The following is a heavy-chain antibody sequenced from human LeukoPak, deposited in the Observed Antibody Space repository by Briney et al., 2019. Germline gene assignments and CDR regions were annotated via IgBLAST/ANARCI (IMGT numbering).Heavy chain of an antibody. D-gene: IGHD4-23*01. V-gene: IGHV3-64*05. CDR3: VKIVLAGGYFDS. Sequence: GGSLTLSCSASGFTFSSYAMHWVRQAPGKGLEYVSAISSNGATTYYADSVKGRFTISRDNSKNTLYFQMSSLRPEDTAVYYCVKIVLAGGYFDSWGQGTLVTVSS. CDR2: ISSNGATT. J-gene: IGHJ4*02. CDR1: GFTFSSYA.